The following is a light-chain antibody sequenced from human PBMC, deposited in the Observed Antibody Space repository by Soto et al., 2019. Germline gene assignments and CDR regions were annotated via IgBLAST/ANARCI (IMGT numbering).Light chain of an antibody. CDR2: GAS. CDR3: QQYGSSPWT. Sequence: EIVLTQSPGTLSLSPGERATLSCRASQSVSSSYLAWYQQKPGQAPRLLIYGASSRATGIPDRFSGSGSGTDFTPTLSRLEPEDFAVYYCQQYGSSPWTFGQGTKVEIK. V-gene: IGKV3-20*01. CDR1: QSVSSSY. J-gene: IGKJ1*01.